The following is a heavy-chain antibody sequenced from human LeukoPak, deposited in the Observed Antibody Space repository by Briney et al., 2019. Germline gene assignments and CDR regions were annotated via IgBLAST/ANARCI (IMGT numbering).Heavy chain of an antibody. J-gene: IGHJ4*02. V-gene: IGHV3-11*01. D-gene: IGHD3-10*01. CDR1: GFRFDDYY. CDR2: VSASGNIL. Sequence: GGSLRLSCAASGFRFDDYYFSWIRQAQGKGLEWISFVSASGNILDHADSVKGRFTISRDNAKNSVYLQMNNVQAEDTAVYHCARHMVLSPCDYWGPGTLVTVSS. CDR3: ARHMVLSPCDY.